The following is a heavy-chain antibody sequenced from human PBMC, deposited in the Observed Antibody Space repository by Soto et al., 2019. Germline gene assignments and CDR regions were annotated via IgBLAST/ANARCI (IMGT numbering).Heavy chain of an antibody. CDR2: VSSSGSYT. CDR1: GFTFSSQT. V-gene: IGHV3-21*01. D-gene: IGHD3-10*01. J-gene: IGHJ3*01. CDR3: ASPRGLDDAFDF. Sequence: EVQLVESGGGLVKPGGSMRLSCAVSGFTFSSQTMNWVRQAPGKGLEWVSSVSSSGSYTYYADSVKGRFTISRDNAKNSLYLQMNSLRAEDTAVYFCASPRGLDDAFDFWGQGTMVTVSS.